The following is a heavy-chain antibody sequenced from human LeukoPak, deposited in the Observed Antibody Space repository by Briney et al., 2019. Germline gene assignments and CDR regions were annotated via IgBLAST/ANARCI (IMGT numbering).Heavy chain of an antibody. J-gene: IGHJ5*02. V-gene: IGHV3-23*01. Sequence: HTGGSLSLSCAASGLTFSSYAMSWVRQAPGKGLEWVSAISGSGGSTSYADSVKGRFTISRDNSKNTLYVQMNSLRAEDTAVYYCAKAQIAISWFDPWGQGTLVTVSS. D-gene: IGHD2-21*01. CDR2: ISGSGGST. CDR1: GLTFSSYA. CDR3: AKAQIAISWFDP.